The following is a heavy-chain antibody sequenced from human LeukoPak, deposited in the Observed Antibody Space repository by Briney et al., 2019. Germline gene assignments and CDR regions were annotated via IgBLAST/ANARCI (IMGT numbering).Heavy chain of an antibody. D-gene: IGHD2-15*01. V-gene: IGHV3-7*01. CDR2: IARDGSEK. CDR3: ARDRSYCSGGRCYDLFDY. CDR1: GFTFSDYY. J-gene: IGHJ4*02. Sequence: GGYLRLSCAASGFTFSDYYMSWIRQAPGKGLEWVANIARDGSEKHCVDSVAGRFTVSRDNAKNSLYLQMNSLRAEDTAVYYCARDRSYCSGGRCYDLFDYWGQGALVTVSS.